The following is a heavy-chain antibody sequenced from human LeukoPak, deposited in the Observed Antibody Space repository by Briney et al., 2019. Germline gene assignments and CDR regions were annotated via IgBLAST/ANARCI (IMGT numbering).Heavy chain of an antibody. CDR3: ARDLNYVFDY. D-gene: IGHD1-7*01. CDR1: GGSIINHY. Sequence: SETLSHTCTVSGGSIINHYWSWIRQSPGKGLEWIGYVYYNGNTNYNPSLKSRVAISVDTSKNQFSLKLSSVTAADTAIYYCARDLNYVFDYWGQGTLVTVSS. CDR2: VYYNGNT. J-gene: IGHJ4*02. V-gene: IGHV4-59*11.